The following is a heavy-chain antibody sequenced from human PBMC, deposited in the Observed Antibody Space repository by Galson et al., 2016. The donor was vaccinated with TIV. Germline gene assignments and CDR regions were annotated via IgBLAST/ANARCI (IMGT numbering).Heavy chain of an antibody. CDR3: ARLGYCTGDNSPSDDAFAH. CDR2: IYPGDSDT. Sequence: QSGAEVKEPGESLKISCKGSGYRFATSWIGWVRQMPGKGLEWMGIIYPGDSDTRYSRSFQGQVTISADKSIKTAYLQWSSLKPSDTAMYYCARLGYCTGDNSPSDDAFAHWGQGTMAAVS. CDR1: GYRFATSW. D-gene: IGHD2-8*02. J-gene: IGHJ3*01. V-gene: IGHV5-51*01.